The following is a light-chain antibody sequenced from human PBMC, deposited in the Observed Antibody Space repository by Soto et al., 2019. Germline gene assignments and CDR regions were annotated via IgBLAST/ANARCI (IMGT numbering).Light chain of an antibody. CDR1: QSIRNY. V-gene: IGKV1-39*01. Sequence: DIQMTQSPSSLSASVGARVTISCRASQSIRNYVSWYQQKPGTAPKLLIRAASTFQSGVPSRFSGSGSGTDFTLTISSLQIEDFATYFCQQTDSTPQTFGQGTNVEI. CDR2: AAS. CDR3: QQTDSTPQT. J-gene: IGKJ1*01.